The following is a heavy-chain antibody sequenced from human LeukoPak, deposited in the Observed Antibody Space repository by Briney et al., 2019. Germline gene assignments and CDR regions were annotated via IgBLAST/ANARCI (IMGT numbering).Heavy chain of an antibody. Sequence: SATLSLTCAVYGGSFSGYYWSWIRQPPGKGREWDGEINHSGSTNYNPSLKSRVTTSVDTSKNQFSLKLSAVTAADTAVYYCARGVGSSHNWFAPWSQGTLVTVSS. CDR2: INHSGST. CDR3: ARGVGSSHNWFAP. CDR1: GGSFSGYY. J-gene: IGHJ5*02. V-gene: IGHV4-34*01. D-gene: IGHD2-15*01.